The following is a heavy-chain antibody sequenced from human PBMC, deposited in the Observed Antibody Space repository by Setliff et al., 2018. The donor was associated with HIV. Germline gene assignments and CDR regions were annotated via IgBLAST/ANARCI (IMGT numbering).Heavy chain of an antibody. V-gene: IGHV4-39*01. CDR2: IYYSGNT. CDR1: GGSLSSSNYH. D-gene: IGHD7-27*01. J-gene: IGHJ4*02. Sequence: SETLSLTCTVSGGSLSSSNYHCGWIRQPPGKGLEWIGSIYYSGNTYYNPSLKSRVTISGDTSKKQFSLKLRAVTAADSAVYYCARQGRPGDFDSWGQGTLVTVSS. CDR3: ARQGRPGDFDS.